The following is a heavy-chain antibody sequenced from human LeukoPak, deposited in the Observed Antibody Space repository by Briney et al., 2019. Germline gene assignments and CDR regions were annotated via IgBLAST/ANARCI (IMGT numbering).Heavy chain of an antibody. CDR3: DWDCRDLYKFYFQH. J-gene: IGHJ1*01. D-gene: IGHD5-24*01. CDR2: ISSNGGST. CDR1: GFIISNFV. Sequence: PGGSLRLSWAASGFIISNFVVRWVRQAPGKGLDYVSVISSNGGSTDYADSVKGRFTISRDNSKKTVYLQMSSLRAEDTAVYYCDWDCRDLYKFYFQHWGQVTLVTVSS. V-gene: IGHV3-64D*06.